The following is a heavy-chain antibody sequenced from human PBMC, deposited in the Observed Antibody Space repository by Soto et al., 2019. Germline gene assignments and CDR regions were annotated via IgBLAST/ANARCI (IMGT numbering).Heavy chain of an antibody. V-gene: IGHV3-30*18. CDR2: ISYDGSNK. CDR3: AKDAGAAYGMNV. J-gene: IGHJ6*02. D-gene: IGHD6-19*01. CDR1: GFTFSSYG. Sequence: QMQLVESGGGVAQPGRSLRLSCAASGFTFSSYGMHWVRQAPGKGLEWVTVISYDGSNKYYADSVKGRFTISRDNSKNTLYLQMNSLRAEDTAVYYCAKDAGAAYGMNVWGQWTTVTVSS.